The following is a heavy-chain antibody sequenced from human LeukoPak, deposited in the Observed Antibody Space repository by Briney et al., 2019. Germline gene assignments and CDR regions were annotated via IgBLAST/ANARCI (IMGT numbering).Heavy chain of an antibody. CDR1: GYTLTELS. V-gene: IGHV1-24*01. Sequence: ASVKVSCKVSGYTLTELSMHWVRQAPGKGLEWMGGFDPEDGETIYAQKFQGRVTMTEDTSTDTAYMELSSLRSEDTAVYYCATRALGKGYSSSWYLYEERDYWGQGTLVTVSS. J-gene: IGHJ4*02. CDR3: ATRALGKGYSSSWYLYEERDY. D-gene: IGHD6-13*01. CDR2: FDPEDGET.